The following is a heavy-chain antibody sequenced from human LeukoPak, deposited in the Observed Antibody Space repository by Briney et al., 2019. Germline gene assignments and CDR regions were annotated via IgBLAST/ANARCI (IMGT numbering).Heavy chain of an antibody. D-gene: IGHD3-3*01. Sequence: PGGSLRLSCAASGFTFSSYAMSWVRQAPGKGLEWVSAISGSGGSTYYAYSVKGRFTISRDNSKNTLYLQMNSLRAEDTAVYYCAKCFWSGYYTGYYFGYWGQGTLVTVSS. V-gene: IGHV3-23*01. J-gene: IGHJ4*02. CDR1: GFTFSSYA. CDR3: AKCFWSGYYTGYYFGY. CDR2: ISGSGGST.